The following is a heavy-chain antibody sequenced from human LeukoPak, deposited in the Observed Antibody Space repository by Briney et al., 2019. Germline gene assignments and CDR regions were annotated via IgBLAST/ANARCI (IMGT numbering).Heavy chain of an antibody. CDR1: GFTFSSYW. J-gene: IGHJ3*02. V-gene: IGHV3-74*01. D-gene: IGHD4-17*01. CDR3: ARESRFYGDYGAFDI. CDR2: IYSDGSTT. Sequence: PGGSLRLSCAASGFTFSSYWMHWVRHAPGKGLVWVSRIYSDGSTTNYADSVKGRFTISRDNAKNTLYLQMNSLRAEDTAIYYCARESRFYGDYGAFDIWSQGTTVTVSS.